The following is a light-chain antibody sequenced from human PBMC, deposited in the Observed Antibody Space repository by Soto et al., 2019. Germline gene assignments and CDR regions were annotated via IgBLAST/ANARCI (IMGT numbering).Light chain of an antibody. J-gene: IGLJ3*02. CDR2: STN. V-gene: IGLV8-61*01. CDR1: SGSVSTSFY. Sequence: QTVVTQEPSFSVSPGGTVTLTCGSSSGSVSTSFYPSWYQQTPGQAPRALIYSTNTRSSGVPDRFSGSILGNKAALTITGAQADDESDYYCVLYMGGGVWVFGGGTKLTVL. CDR3: VLYMGGGVWV.